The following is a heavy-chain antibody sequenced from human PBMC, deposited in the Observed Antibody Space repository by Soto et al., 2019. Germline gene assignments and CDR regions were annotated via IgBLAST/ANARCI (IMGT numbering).Heavy chain of an antibody. CDR2: ISGSGDVT. Sequence: EVQLLESGGGLAQPGGSLRLSCTATDHAMSWVRQAPGKGLEWVSAISGSGDVTHYGDSVKGRFTISRDNSKNTMYLQMDRLRVEETAGYYCATRIHNTHPGGMDVWGQGTTVTVSS. J-gene: IGHJ6*02. V-gene: IGHV3-20*04. D-gene: IGHD1-20*01. CDR1: DHA. CDR3: ATRIHNTHPGGMDV.